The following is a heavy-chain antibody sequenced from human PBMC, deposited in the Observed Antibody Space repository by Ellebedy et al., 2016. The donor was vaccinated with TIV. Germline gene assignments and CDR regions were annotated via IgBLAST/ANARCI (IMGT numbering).Heavy chain of an antibody. D-gene: IGHD5-12*01. J-gene: IGHJ6*02. Sequence: AASVKVSCKASGGTFSSYAISWARQAPGQGLEWMGRIIPILGIANYAQKFQGRVTITADKSTSTAYMELSSLRSEDTAVYYCAVECVATISYGYYYYYGMDVWGQGTTVTVSS. CDR2: IIPILGIA. CDR3: AVECVATISYGYYYYYGMDV. V-gene: IGHV1-69*04. CDR1: GGTFSSYA.